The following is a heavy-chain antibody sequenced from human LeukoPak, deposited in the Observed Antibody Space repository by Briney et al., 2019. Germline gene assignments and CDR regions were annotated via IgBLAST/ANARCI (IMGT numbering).Heavy chain of an antibody. CDR2: ISYDGSNK. CDR1: GFTFSSSA. CDR3: ARAASRRVNSYYFDY. Sequence: PGRSLRLSCAASGFTFSSSAMHWVRQAPGKGLEGVAVISYDGSNKYYADSAKGRFTISRDNSKNTVCLQMNSLRAEDTAVYYCARAASRRVNSYYFDYWGQGTLVTVSS. D-gene: IGHD5-24*01. J-gene: IGHJ4*02. V-gene: IGHV3-30*04.